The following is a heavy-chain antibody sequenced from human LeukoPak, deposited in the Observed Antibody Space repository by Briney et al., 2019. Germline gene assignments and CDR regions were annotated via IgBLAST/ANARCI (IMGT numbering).Heavy chain of an antibody. CDR1: GGSMSSYH. V-gene: IGHV4-59*01. Sequence: PSETLSLTCAVSGGSMSSYHWNWIRQPPGKGLEWIAYIYYSGSTNYNPSLESRVTISIDTSKNQFSLKLTSVTAADTAVYYCERGDVFDIWGQGTLVTVSS. CDR3: ERGDVFDI. J-gene: IGHJ3*02. CDR2: IYYSGST.